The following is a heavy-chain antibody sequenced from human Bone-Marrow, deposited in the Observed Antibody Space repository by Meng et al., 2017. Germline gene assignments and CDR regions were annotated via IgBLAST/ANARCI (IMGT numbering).Heavy chain of an antibody. V-gene: IGHV3-74*01. CDR2: INTDGSST. J-gene: IGHJ4*02. CDR3: ARDIAVDGWDQLGY. Sequence: GGSLRLSCAASGFTFSSYWMHWVRQAPGKGLVWVSRINTDGSSTRYADSVKGRFSISRDNAKNTLYLQMHSLRAEDTAVYYCARDIAVDGWDQLGYWGQGTLVTVSS. CDR1: GFTFSSYW. D-gene: IGHD6-19*01.